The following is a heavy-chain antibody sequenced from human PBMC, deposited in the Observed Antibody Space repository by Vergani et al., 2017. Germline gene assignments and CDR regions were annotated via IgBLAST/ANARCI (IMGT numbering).Heavy chain of an antibody. CDR2: ISGNNDDV. CDR3: AKERFGGELSAFDP. Sequence: VQLVESGGGLVQPGRSLRLSCAASGFTFDDYAMHWVRQAPGKGLEWVSSISGNNDDVYYADSVKGRFTISRDNAKNSLYLDMSSLRAEDTAVYYCAKERFGGELSAFDPWGPGTLVSVSS. V-gene: IGHV3-9*01. CDR1: GFTFDDYA. J-gene: IGHJ5*02. D-gene: IGHD3-10*01.